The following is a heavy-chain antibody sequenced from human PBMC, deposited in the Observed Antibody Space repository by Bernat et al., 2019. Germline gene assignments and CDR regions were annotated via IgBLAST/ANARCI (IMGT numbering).Heavy chain of an antibody. D-gene: IGHD3-22*01. J-gene: IGHJ4*02. V-gene: IGHV3-21*01. Sequence: EVQLVESGGGLVKPGGSLRLSCAASGFTFSSYSMNWVRQAPGKGLEWVSSISSSSSYIYYADSVKGRFTISRDNAKNSLYLQMNSLRAEDTAVYYWARGYDSSGYLKNFDYWGQGTLVTVSS. CDR3: ARGYDSSGYLKNFDY. CDR2: ISSSSSYI. CDR1: GFTFSSYS.